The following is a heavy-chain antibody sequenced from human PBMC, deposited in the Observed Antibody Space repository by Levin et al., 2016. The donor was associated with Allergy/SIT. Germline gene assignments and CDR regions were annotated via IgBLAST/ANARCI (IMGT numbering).Heavy chain of an antibody. Sequence: VRQMPGKGLEWVSYISSSSYTNYADSVKGRFTISRDNAKNSLYLQMNSLTAEDTAVYYCARAFGYSYGYYYYGMDVWGQGTTVTVSS. J-gene: IGHJ6*02. CDR2: ISSSSYT. CDR3: ARAFGYSYGYYYYGMDV. V-gene: IGHV3-11*06. D-gene: IGHD5-18*01.